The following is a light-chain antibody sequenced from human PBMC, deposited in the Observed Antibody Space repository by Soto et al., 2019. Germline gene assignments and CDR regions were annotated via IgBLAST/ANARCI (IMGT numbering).Light chain of an antibody. CDR2: AAS. J-gene: IGKJ4*01. V-gene: IGKV1-12*01. Sequence: DIQMTQSPSFVSASVGDRVTITCRASQDISKWLAWYQQKPGRAPKILIFAASTLHRGVPSRFSGSGSGTDFTLTISSLQPEDSATYYCQQADSIPLTFGGGTKVDFK. CDR1: QDISKW. CDR3: QQADSIPLT.